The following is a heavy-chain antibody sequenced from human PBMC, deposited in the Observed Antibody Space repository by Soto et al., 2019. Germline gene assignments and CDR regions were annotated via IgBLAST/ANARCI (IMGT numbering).Heavy chain of an antibody. CDR1: GYTFTTYG. V-gene: IGHV1-18*01. CDR2: ISGNNGNT. CDR3: ASDERAYCSGGNCEHYFDY. J-gene: IGHJ4*02. Sequence: QVQLVQSGAEMKKPGASVKVSCKTSGYTFTTYGVSWVRQAPGLGLEWMGWISGNNGNTNTAPKFHGRVSMTTDTSTSTAYMELRSLRSDDTAVYYCASDERAYCSGGNCEHYFDYWGQGTLVTVSS. D-gene: IGHD2-15*01.